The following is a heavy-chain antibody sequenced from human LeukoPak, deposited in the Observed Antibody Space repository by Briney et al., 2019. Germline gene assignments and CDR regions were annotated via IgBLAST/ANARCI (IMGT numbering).Heavy chain of an antibody. CDR3: AKESQTSDFQH. Sequence: GGPLRLSCAASGFTVSSNYMSWVRQAPGKGLEWVSSISSSSSYIYYADSVKGRFTISRDNAKNSLYLQMNSLRAEDTAVYYCAKESQTSDFQHWGQGTLVTVSS. CDR1: GFTVSSNY. J-gene: IGHJ1*01. V-gene: IGHV3-21*01. CDR2: ISSSSSYI.